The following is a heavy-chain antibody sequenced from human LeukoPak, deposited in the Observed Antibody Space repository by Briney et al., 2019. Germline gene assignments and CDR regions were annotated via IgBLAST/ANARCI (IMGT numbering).Heavy chain of an antibody. Sequence: ASVKVSCKASGYTFTGYYMHWVRQAPGQGLEWMGWINPNSGGTNCAQKFQGRVTMTRDTSISTAYMELSRLRSDDTAVYYCAREDYDSSGDSDYWGQGTLVTVSS. CDR3: AREDYDSSGDSDY. D-gene: IGHD3-22*01. V-gene: IGHV1-2*02. J-gene: IGHJ4*02. CDR1: GYTFTGYY. CDR2: INPNSGGT.